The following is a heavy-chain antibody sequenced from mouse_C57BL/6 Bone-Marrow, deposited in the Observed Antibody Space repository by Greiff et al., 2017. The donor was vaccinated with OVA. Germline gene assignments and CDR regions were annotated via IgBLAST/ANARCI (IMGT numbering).Heavy chain of an antibody. Sequence: QVQLQQSGAELAKPGASVKLSCKASGYTFTSYWMHWVKQRTGQGLEWIGYINPSSGYTTYNQKFQDKATLTADKSSSPSYMQLSSLTYEDSAVYYCARGAWVDYWGQGTTLTVSS. CDR2: INPSSGYT. D-gene: IGHD4-1*01. CDR3: ARGAWVDY. J-gene: IGHJ2*01. CDR1: GYTFTSYW. V-gene: IGHV1-7*01.